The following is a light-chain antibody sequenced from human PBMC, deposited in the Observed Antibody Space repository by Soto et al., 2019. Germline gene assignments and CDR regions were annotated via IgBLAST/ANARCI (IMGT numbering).Light chain of an antibody. CDR3: QSYDSSLSAPYV. CDR1: SSNIGAHSD. V-gene: IGLV1-40*01. Sequence: QSVLTQPPSVSGAPGQRVTISCTGSSSNIGAHSDVYWYQHLPGTAPKLLIYDNNNRPSGVPDRFSGSKSGTSASLAITGLQAEDEAEYYCQSYDSSLSAPYVFGTGTKVTVL. J-gene: IGLJ1*01. CDR2: DNN.